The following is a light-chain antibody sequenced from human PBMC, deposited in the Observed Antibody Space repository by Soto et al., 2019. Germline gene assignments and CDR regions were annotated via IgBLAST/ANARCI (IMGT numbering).Light chain of an antibody. CDR3: QQYGSSPIT. J-gene: IGKJ5*01. V-gene: IGKV3-20*01. CDR2: DVS. Sequence: EIVLTQSPATLSLSPGERATLSCRASQSVTSYLAWYQQKPGQAPRLLIYDVSNRATGIPARFSGSGSGTDFTLTISRLEPEDFAVYYCQQYGSSPITFGQGTRLEIK. CDR1: QSVTSY.